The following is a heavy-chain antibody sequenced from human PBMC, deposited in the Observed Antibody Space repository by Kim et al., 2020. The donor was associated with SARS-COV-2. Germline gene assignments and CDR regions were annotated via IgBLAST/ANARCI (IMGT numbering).Heavy chain of an antibody. CDR2: INHSGST. CDR1: GGSFSGYY. Sequence: SETLSLTCAVYGGSFSGYYWSWIRQPPGKGLAWIGEINHSGSTNYNPSLKSRVTISVDTSKNQFSLKLSSVTAADTAVYYCARDLPLLWGISSGMDVWG. CDR3: ARDLPLLWGISSGMDV. J-gene: IGHJ6*02. D-gene: IGHD3-10*01. V-gene: IGHV4-34*01.